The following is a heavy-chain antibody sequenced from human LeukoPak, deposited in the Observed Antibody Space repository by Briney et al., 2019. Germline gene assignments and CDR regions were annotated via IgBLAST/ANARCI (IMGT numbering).Heavy chain of an antibody. Sequence: ASVKVSCKLSGNTLRELPIQWVRQAGGKGLEWMAGFDPENAEIVYAQKFQGRVTMTEDTSTNTAYMELTSLTSDNTALYYCATRGSDFWSGFDYWGQGTQVTVSS. CDR2: FDPENAEI. J-gene: IGHJ4*02. CDR1: GNTLRELP. D-gene: IGHD3-3*01. CDR3: ATRGSDFWSGFDY. V-gene: IGHV1-24*01.